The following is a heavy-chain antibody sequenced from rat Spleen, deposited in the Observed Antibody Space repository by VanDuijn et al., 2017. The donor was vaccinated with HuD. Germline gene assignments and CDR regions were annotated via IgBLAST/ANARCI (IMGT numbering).Heavy chain of an antibody. D-gene: IGHD1-11*01. CDR3: ATHGGGYGWFAY. CDR2: IIYAGSRT. Sequence: EVQLVESGGGLVQPGRSLKLSCAASGFTFSDYNMAWVRQAPKTGLEWVATIIYAGSRTYYRDSVKGRFTISRDNAKSTLYLQMDSLRSEDTATYYCATHGGGYGWFAYWGQGTLVTVSS. J-gene: IGHJ3*01. CDR1: GFTFSDYN. V-gene: IGHV5S10*01.